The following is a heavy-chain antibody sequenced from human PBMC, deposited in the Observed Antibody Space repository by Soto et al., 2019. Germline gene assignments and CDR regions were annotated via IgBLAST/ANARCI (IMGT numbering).Heavy chain of an antibody. CDR2: VSGSGDST. J-gene: IGHJ4*02. D-gene: IGHD2-21*02. Sequence: EVQLLESGGGLAQPGGSLRLSCAASAFTFSSYAMSWVRQAPGKGLEWVSAVSGSGDSTYYADSVKGRFTISRDNSKNPLYLQMNSLRAEDTAVYYCAKGRSSDCPGCTQDYWGQGTLVTLSS. CDR1: AFTFSSYA. CDR3: AKGRSSDCPGCTQDY. V-gene: IGHV3-23*01.